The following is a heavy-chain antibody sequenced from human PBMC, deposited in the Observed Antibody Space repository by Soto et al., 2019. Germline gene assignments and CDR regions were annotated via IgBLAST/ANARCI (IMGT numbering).Heavy chain of an antibody. J-gene: IGHJ4*02. D-gene: IGHD3-22*01. CDR1: GFTLSSYA. Sequence: LRLSCAASGFTLSSYAMHWVRQAPGKGLEWVAVISYDGSNKYYADSVKGRFAISRDNSKNTLYLQMNSLRAEDTAVYYCAKGGNYYDSSGYYEATTYYFDYWGQGTLVTVSS. V-gene: IGHV3-30*09. CDR3: AKGGNYYDSSGYYEATTYYFDY. CDR2: ISYDGSNK.